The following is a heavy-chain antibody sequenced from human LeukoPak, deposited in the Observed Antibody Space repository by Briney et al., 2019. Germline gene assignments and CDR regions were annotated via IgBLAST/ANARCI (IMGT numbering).Heavy chain of an antibody. Sequence: ASVKVSCKASGYTFTGYYMHWGRQAPGQGLEWMGWINPNSGGTNYAQKFQVRVTMTTDTSTSTAYMELRSLRSDDTAVYYCARDHGGSPLLDTFDIWGQGTMVTVSS. V-gene: IGHV1-2*02. CDR1: GYTFTGYY. J-gene: IGHJ3*02. CDR3: ARDHGGSPLLDTFDI. CDR2: INPNSGGT. D-gene: IGHD1-26*01.